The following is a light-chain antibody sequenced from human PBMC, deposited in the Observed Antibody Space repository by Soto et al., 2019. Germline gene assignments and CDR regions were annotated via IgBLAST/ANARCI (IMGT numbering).Light chain of an antibody. V-gene: IGKV1-8*01. CDR2: AAS. CDR1: QGISSY. J-gene: IGKJ4*01. CDR3: LQDSSYPLT. Sequence: AIRMTQSPSSLSASTGDRVTITCRASQGISSYLAWYQQKPGKAPKLLIYAASTLQSGVPSRFSGSGSGTDFTLTISCLQSEDFATYYCLQDSSYPLTFGGGTKVDIK.